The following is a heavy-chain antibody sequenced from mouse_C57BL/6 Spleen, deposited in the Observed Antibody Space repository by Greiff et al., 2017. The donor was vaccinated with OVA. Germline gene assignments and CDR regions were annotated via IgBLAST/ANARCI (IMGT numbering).Heavy chain of an antibody. D-gene: IGHD1-1*01. CDR1: GFTFSDYG. V-gene: IGHV5-17*01. J-gene: IGHJ1*03. CDR3: ATCYYYGSSYGYFDV. Sequence: EVKLVESGGGLVKPGGSLKLSCAASGFTFSDYGMHWVRQAPEKGLEWVAYISSGSSTIYYADTVKGRFTISRDNAKNTLFLQMTSLRSEDTAMYYCATCYYYGSSYGYFDVWGTGTTVTVSS. CDR2: ISSGSSTI.